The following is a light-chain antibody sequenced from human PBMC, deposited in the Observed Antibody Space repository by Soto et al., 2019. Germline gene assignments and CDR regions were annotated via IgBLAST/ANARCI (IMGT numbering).Light chain of an antibody. CDR1: QSVSSNY. CDR2: DAS. J-gene: IGKJ1*01. CDR3: QQRSNWPRT. V-gene: IGKV3-11*01. Sequence: EIVLTQSPGTLSLSPGERATLSCRASQSVSSNYLAWYQQKPGQAPRLLIYDASNRATGIPARFSGSGSGTDFTLTISSLEPEDFAVYYCQQRSNWPRTFGQGTKVDNK.